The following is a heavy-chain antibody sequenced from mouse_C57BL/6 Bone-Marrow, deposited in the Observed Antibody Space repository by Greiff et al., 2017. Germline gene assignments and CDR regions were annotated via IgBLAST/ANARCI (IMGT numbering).Heavy chain of an antibody. D-gene: IGHD1-1*01. CDR1: GFNIKDDY. CDR2: IDPENGDT. CDR3: TPTVVAKGGY. J-gene: IGHJ2*01. V-gene: IGHV14-4*01. Sequence: VQLQQSGAELVRPGASVKLSCTASGFNIKDDYMPWVKPRPEQGLAWIGWIDPENGDTEYASKFQGKATIPADTSSNTAYLQLSSLTSEDTAVYYGTPTVVAKGGYWGQGTTLTVSS.